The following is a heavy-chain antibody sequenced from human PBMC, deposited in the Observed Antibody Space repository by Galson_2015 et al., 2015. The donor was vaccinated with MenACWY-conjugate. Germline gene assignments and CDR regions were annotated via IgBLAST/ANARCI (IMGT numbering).Heavy chain of an antibody. CDR1: GFTFSNHG. D-gene: IGHD6-13*01. V-gene: IGHV3-30*03. CDR3: ARDRRAAGAFRANWYFNL. Sequence: SLRLSCAASGFTFSNHGMQWVRQAPGKGLEWVAVISSGGDVKHYADSVKGRFTVSRENAKNSVYLQLNNLRAEDTAVYYCARDRRAAGAFRANWYFNLWGRGTLVTVSS. J-gene: IGHJ2*01. CDR2: ISSGGDVK.